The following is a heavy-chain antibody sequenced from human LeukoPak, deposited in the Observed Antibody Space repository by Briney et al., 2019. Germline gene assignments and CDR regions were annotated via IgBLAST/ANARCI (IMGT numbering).Heavy chain of an antibody. CDR2: IFYSGST. V-gene: IGHV4-59*01. D-gene: IGHD4-23*01. CDR3: ARVSNGGNLLDY. CDR1: GGSISSYY. J-gene: IGHJ4*02. Sequence: PETLSLTCTVSGGSISSYYWSWIRQPPGKGLEWIGYIFYSGSTNYNPSLKSRVTISGDTSKNQLSLQLGSVTAAGTAMYYCARVSNGGNLLDYWGQGSLVTVSS.